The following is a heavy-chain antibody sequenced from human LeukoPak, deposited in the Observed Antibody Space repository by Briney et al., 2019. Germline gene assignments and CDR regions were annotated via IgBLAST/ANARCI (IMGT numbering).Heavy chain of an antibody. D-gene: IGHD3-22*01. Sequence: PSETLSLTCAVYGGSFSGYYWSWIRQPPGKGLEWIGEINHSGSTNYNPSLKSRVTISVDTSKNRFSLKLSSVTAADTAVYYCARGRYYDSSGYYSLNFDYWGQGTLVTVSS. CDR1: GGSFSGYY. CDR2: INHSGST. CDR3: ARGRYYDSSGYYSLNFDY. V-gene: IGHV4-34*01. J-gene: IGHJ4*02.